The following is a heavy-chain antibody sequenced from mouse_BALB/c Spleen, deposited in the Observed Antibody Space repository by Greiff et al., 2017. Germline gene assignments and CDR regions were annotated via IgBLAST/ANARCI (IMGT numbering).Heavy chain of an antibody. CDR2: IDPENGNT. Sequence: VQLQQSGAELVRPGALVKLSCKASGFNIKDYYMHWVKQRPEQGLEWIGWIDPENGNTIYDPKFQGKASITADTSSNTAYLQLSSLTSEDTAVYYCASPYYGMDDWGQGTSVTVSS. CDR1: GFNIKDYY. J-gene: IGHJ4*01. CDR3: ASPYYGMDD. V-gene: IGHV14-1*02.